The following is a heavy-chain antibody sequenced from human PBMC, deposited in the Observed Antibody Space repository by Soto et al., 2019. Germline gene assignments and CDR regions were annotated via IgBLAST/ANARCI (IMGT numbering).Heavy chain of an antibody. J-gene: IGHJ6*02. V-gene: IGHV1-8*01. Sequence: QGQLVQSGAEVKKPGASVKVSCKASGYTFTSYDINWVRQATGQGLEWMGWMNPNSGNTGYAQKFQGRVTMTRNTSISTAYMELSSLRSEDTAVYYCARESGSYFSYYYYGMDVWGQGTTVTVSS. D-gene: IGHD1-26*01. CDR3: ARESGSYFSYYYYGMDV. CDR1: GYTFTSYD. CDR2: MNPNSGNT.